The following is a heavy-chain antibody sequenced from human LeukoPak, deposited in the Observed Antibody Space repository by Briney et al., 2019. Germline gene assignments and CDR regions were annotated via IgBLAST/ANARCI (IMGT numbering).Heavy chain of an antibody. CDR3: ARESGKFDY. V-gene: IGHV3-43*02. J-gene: IGHJ4*02. CDR2: ISGDGVST. CDR1: GFTFSSYA. Sequence: GGSLRLSCSASGFTFSSYAMHWVRQAPGKGLEWVSLISGDGVSTFYADSVKGRFSISRDNSKNSLSLEMNSLRTEDTAMYYCARESGKFDYWGQGTLVAVSS.